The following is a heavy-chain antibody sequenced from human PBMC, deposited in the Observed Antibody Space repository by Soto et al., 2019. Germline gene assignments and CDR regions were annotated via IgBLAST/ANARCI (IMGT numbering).Heavy chain of an antibody. D-gene: IGHD2-2*02. Sequence: GASVKVSCKASGYTFTSYYMHWVRQAPGQGLEWMGIINPSGGSTRYAQKFQGRVTMTRDTSTNTVYMELSSLRSEDTAVYYCARGRELAYCSSTSCYTPYYYGMDVWGQGTTVTVSS. CDR1: GYTFTSYY. CDR3: ARGRELAYCSSTSCYTPYYYGMDV. V-gene: IGHV1-46*01. J-gene: IGHJ6*02. CDR2: INPSGGST.